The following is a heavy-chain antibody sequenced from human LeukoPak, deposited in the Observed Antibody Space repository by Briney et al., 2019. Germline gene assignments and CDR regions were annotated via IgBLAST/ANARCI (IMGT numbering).Heavy chain of an antibody. CDR1: GYTFTGYY. Sequence: ASVKVSCKASGYTFTGYYMHWVRQAPGQGLEWMGWINGNSGGTKYAQKFQGRVTMTRGTSISTAYIELSRLTSDDTAVYYCARDPPTSAELDSWGQGTLVTVSS. V-gene: IGHV1-2*02. CDR2: INGNSGGT. CDR3: ARDPPTSAELDS. J-gene: IGHJ4*02. D-gene: IGHD3-10*01.